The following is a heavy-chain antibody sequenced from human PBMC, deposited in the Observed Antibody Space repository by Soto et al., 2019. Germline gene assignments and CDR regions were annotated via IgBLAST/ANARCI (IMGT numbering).Heavy chain of an antibody. D-gene: IGHD1-7*01. Sequence: QVQLQESGPGLVKPSGTLSLTCAVSGGSISSSAWWSWVRQPPGKGLEWIGEIHHSGSTNYDRSLKSRITMSVDTSKTQFSLELTSVTAADTAVYYCAGRSRTIEWGQGTQVTVSS. CDR3: AGRSRTIE. CDR1: GGSISSSAW. CDR2: IHHSGST. V-gene: IGHV4-4*02. J-gene: IGHJ4*02.